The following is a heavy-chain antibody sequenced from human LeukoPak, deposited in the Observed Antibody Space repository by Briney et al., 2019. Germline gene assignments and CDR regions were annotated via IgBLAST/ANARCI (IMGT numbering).Heavy chain of an antibody. CDR2: IYYSGST. D-gene: IGHD3-22*01. CDR1: GGSISSGGYY. J-gene: IGHJ3*02. Sequence: SETLSLTCTVSGGSISSGGYYWSRIRQHPGKGLEWIGYIYYSGSTYYNPSLKSRVTISVDTSKNQFSLKLSSVTAADTAVYYCARAAPYYYDSSGYWPDAFDIWGQGTMVTVSS. CDR3: ARAAPYYYDSSGYWPDAFDI. V-gene: IGHV4-31*03.